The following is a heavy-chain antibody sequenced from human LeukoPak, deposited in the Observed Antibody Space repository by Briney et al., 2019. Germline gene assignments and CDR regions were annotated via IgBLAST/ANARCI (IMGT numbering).Heavy chain of an antibody. CDR3: ARGKGGEQLDIYSFDY. CDR2: ISFDARNK. CDR1: GFTFSDYA. J-gene: IGHJ4*02. D-gene: IGHD6-13*01. Sequence: GRSLRLSCAASGFTFSDYAMHWVRQAPGKGLEWVAVISFDARNKYYADSVKGRFTISRDSSKNTLNLQMNSLRAEDTAVYYCARGKGGEQLDIYSFDYWGQGTLVTVSS. V-gene: IGHV3-30*04.